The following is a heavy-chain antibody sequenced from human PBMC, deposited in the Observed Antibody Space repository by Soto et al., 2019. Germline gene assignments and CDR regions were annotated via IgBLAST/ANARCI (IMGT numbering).Heavy chain of an antibody. Sequence: GGSLRLSCAASGFTFSIYAMHWIRHAPGKGLEWVAVMSHDGSSKYYADSVKGRFTISRDTSKDTLFLQMNSLRAEDTAVYYCARGGSSLYTYYCYGMDVWGQGTTVTVSS. D-gene: IGHD2-2*02. CDR3: ARGGSSLYTYYCYGMDV. V-gene: IGHV3-30-3*01. J-gene: IGHJ6*02. CDR2: MSHDGSSK. CDR1: GFTFSIYA.